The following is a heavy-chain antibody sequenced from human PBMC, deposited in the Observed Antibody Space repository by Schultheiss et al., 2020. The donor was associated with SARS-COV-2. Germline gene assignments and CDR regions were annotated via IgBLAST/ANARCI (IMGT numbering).Heavy chain of an antibody. CDR2: VYPGDSET. CDR1: GYTFTSYW. CDR3: ARHVLWVARRLDEGMDV. Sequence: KVSCKASGYTFTSYWIGWVRQMPGKGLEWMGIVYPGDSETRYNPSFQGQVTISADKSITTAYLQWGSLKASDTATYYCARHVLWVARRLDEGMDVWGQGTTVTVSS. V-gene: IGHV5-51*01. D-gene: IGHD3-16*01. J-gene: IGHJ6*02.